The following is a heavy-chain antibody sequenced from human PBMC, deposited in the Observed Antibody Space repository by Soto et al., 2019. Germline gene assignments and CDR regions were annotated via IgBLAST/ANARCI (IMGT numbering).Heavy chain of an antibody. D-gene: IGHD1-1*01. CDR1: GGPISIGGYS. Sequence: QLQLQESGSGLVKPSQTLSLTCVVSGGPISIGGYSWTWIRQPPGRGLEWIGYISQSGSADYNPSLKSRVTISVDTSKNQFSLRLSSVTAADTAVYYCARDRNGLGGIDFWGQGILVTVSS. V-gene: IGHV4-30-2*01. J-gene: IGHJ4*02. CDR3: ARDRNGLGGIDF. CDR2: ISQSGSA.